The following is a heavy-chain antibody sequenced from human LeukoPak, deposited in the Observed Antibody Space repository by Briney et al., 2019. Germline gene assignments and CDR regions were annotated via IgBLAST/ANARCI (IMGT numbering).Heavy chain of an antibody. CDR1: GYTLTIYY. V-gene: IGHV1-46*01. CDR2: ICPSDGST. Sequence: ASVKVSCKASGYTLTIYYIHWVRQAPGRGLEWMGIICPSDGSTTYAQKFQGRVTMTRDMSTSTVYMELSSLRSEDTAVYYCAIGYCRGGSCDDEPGDAFDIWGQGTMVAVSS. CDR3: AIGYCRGGSCDDEPGDAFDI. J-gene: IGHJ3*02. D-gene: IGHD2-15*01.